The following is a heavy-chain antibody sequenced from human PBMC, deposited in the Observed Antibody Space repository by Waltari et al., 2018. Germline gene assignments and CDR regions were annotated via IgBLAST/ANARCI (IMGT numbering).Heavy chain of an antibody. D-gene: IGHD2-21*02. Sequence: EAQLVESGGGLVQPGESLRLSCAVSGFTDSSNFMSWVRQEPGQGLEWVSVLYRGGSTYYADAVAGRFTISRDNALNRLYLQMNTLRLDDTAVYYCTRTTEVMTVPSAFDIWGQGTVVTVS. J-gene: IGHJ3*02. V-gene: IGHV3-66*02. CDR3: TRTTEVMTVPSAFDI. CDR2: LYRGGST. CDR1: GFTDSSNF.